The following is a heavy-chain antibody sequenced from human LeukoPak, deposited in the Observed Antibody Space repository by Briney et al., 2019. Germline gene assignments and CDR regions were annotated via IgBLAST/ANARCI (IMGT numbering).Heavy chain of an antibody. CDR1: GGTFSNYA. J-gene: IGHJ1*01. Sequence: GASVKVSCKASGGTFSNYAISWVRQAPGQGLEWMGAIIPIFGTANYAQKFQGRVTITADESTSTAYMEQRSLRSEDTAVYYCAGILSSSWYEYFHHWGQGTLVTVSS. D-gene: IGHD6-19*01. V-gene: IGHV1-69*13. CDR3: AGILSSSWYEYFHH. CDR2: IIPIFGTA.